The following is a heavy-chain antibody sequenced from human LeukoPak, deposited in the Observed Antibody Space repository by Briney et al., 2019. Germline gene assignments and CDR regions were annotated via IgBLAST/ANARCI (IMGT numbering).Heavy chain of an antibody. CDR1: GFTFSVYS. Sequence: GGSLRLSCSGSGFTFSVYSMNWVRQAPGKGLEWVSSITSKSNYIYYADSVKGRFTISRDNAMNSVFLQLNSLGAEDSAVYYCTSGLIAIESDNNLYQYMDVWGKGTTVTVSS. V-gene: IGHV3-21*01. CDR2: ITSKSNYI. D-gene: IGHD2-21*01. J-gene: IGHJ6*03. CDR3: TSGLIAIESDNNLYQYMDV.